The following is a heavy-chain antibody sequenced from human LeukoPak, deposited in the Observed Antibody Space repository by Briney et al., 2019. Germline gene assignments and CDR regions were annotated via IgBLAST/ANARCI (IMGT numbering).Heavy chain of an antibody. Sequence: SETLSLTCTVSGGSINSSSYYWGWIRQPPGKGLEWIGYIYYSGSTNYNPSLKSRVTISVDTSKNQFSLKLNSVTAADTAVYYCARVYGSFYYYYMDVWGKGTTVTVSS. CDR1: GGSINSSSYY. CDR2: IYYSGST. D-gene: IGHD2/OR15-2a*01. V-gene: IGHV4-61*05. J-gene: IGHJ6*03. CDR3: ARVYGSFYYYYMDV.